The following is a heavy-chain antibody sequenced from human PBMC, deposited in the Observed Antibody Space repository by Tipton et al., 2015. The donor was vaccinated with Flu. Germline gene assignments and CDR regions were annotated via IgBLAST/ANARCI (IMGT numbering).Heavy chain of an antibody. D-gene: IGHD3-10*01. CDR1: GYSISSGYY. CDR3: ALLLWFGELSYCYGMDV. V-gene: IGHV4-38-2*02. J-gene: IGHJ6*02. Sequence: TLSLTCTVSGYSISSGYYWGWIRQPPGKGLEWIGSIYHSGSTYYNPSLKSRVTISVDTSKNQFSLKLSSVTAADTAVYYCALLLWFGELSYCYGMDVWGQGTTVTVSS. CDR2: IYHSGST.